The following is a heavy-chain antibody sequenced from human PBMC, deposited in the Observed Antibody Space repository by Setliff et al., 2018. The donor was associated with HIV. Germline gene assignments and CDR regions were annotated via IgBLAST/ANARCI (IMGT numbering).Heavy chain of an antibody. D-gene: IGHD6-13*01. CDR1: GYTLTSYY. J-gene: IGHJ3*02. Sequence: ASVKVSCKASGYTLTSYYIHWVRQAPGQGLEWMGVINPSTGGTSFAQKFQGRVTMTTGTPTSTVSMQLSSLTSEDTAVYYCARDQGEAAARWDAFDIWGQGT. CDR2: INPSTGGT. CDR3: ARDQGEAAARWDAFDI. V-gene: IGHV1-46*01.